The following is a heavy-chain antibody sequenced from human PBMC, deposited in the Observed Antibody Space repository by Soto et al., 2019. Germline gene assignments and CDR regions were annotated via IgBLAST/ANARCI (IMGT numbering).Heavy chain of an antibody. Sequence: PGESLRISCKGFGGRFTRYWIGGGRQMPGKGLEWMGIINPYDSDTRYSPSFQGQVTISADKSISTVYLQWSSLKASDTAMYFCTRQMIQAQMMYNMDVWVQGTTVTVSS. V-gene: IGHV5-51*01. D-gene: IGHD1-1*01. CDR2: INPYDSDT. J-gene: IGHJ6*02. CDR1: GGRFTRYW. CDR3: TRQMIQAQMMYNMDV.